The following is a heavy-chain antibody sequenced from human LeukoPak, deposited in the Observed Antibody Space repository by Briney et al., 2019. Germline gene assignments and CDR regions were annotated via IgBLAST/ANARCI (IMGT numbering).Heavy chain of an antibody. D-gene: IGHD3-3*01. CDR2: ISDSGAST. J-gene: IGHJ4*02. Sequence: GCLRLSCAASGFTFSSYALSWVRQAPGKGLEWVSAISDSGASTYYADSVKGRFTISRDNSKNTLYLQMNSLRAEDTAVYYCATYDFWSGYGVGYWGQGTLVTVSS. CDR1: GFTFSSYA. CDR3: ATYDFWSGYGVGY. V-gene: IGHV3-23*01.